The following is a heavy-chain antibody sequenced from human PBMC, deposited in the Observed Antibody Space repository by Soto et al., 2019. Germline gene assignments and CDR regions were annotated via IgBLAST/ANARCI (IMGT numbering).Heavy chain of an antibody. J-gene: IGHJ4*02. CDR2: IYWDDDK. Sequence: QITLKESGPTLVKPTQTLTLTCTFSGFSLSTSGVGVGWIRQPPGKALEWLALIYWDDDKRYSPSLKSRLTITTDTSKNQVVLTLTNMDPVDTATYYCEHIACGELGGHWGQGSLVTVSS. D-gene: IGHD3-10*01. V-gene: IGHV2-5*02. CDR3: EHIACGELGGH. CDR1: GFSLSTSGVG.